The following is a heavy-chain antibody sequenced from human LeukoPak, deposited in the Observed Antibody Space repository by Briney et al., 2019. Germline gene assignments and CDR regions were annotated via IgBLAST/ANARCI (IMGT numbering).Heavy chain of an antibody. CDR2: ISYDGSNR. CDR3: ARSLATSYYYMDV. D-gene: IGHD5-12*01. CDR1: GFTFSNYA. Sequence: GGSLRLSCAVSGFTFSNYAIHWVRQAPGKGLEWVAVISYDGSNRYYADSVKGRFTISRDNSKNTLYLQMSSLRAEDTAVYYCARSLATSYYYMDVWGKGTTVTVSS. J-gene: IGHJ6*03. V-gene: IGHV3-30*04.